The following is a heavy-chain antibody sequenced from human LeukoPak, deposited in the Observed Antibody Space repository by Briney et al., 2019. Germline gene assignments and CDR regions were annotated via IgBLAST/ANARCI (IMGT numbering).Heavy chain of an antibody. D-gene: IGHD3-22*01. CDR2: INPNSGGT. J-gene: IGHJ3*02. CDR3: ARDSSITTPRGGFDI. Sequence: GASVKVSCKASGYMFIGYYIHWVRQAPGQGLEWMGWINPNSGGTNYAQKFRGRVTMTRATSINTAYMEVISLASEDTAVYYCARDSSITTPRGGFDIWGQGTKVTVSS. CDR1: GYMFIGYY. V-gene: IGHV1-2*02.